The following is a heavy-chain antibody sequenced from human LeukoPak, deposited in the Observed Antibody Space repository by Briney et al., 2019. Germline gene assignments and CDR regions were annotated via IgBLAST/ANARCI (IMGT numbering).Heavy chain of an antibody. D-gene: IGHD2-8*01. CDR3: GENRSCPKDICHGDFDN. CDR1: GFTFSSYA. Sequence: GGSLRLSCAASGFTFSSYAVSWVRQAPGKGLEWVSSISGSGGSTYSADSVKGRFTISRDNSKNTLYLQMNSLRAEDTALYYCGENRSCPKDICHGDFDNWGQGTLVTVSS. V-gene: IGHV3-23*01. CDR2: ISGSGGST. J-gene: IGHJ4*02.